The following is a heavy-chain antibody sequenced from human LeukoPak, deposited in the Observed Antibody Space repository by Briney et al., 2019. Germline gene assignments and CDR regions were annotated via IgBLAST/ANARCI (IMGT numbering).Heavy chain of an antibody. Sequence: PSETLSLTCTVSGGSISDYYWNWIRQPPGKGLDGIGYIYYSGNTNYNPSLKSRVTISVDTSQNQFSLKLSYVTAAHTAVYYCARQQRGYTYGFDYWGQGTLVTVSS. V-gene: IGHV4-59*01. D-gene: IGHD5-18*01. J-gene: IGHJ4*02. CDR2: IYYSGNT. CDR3: ARQQRGYTYGFDY. CDR1: GGSISDYY.